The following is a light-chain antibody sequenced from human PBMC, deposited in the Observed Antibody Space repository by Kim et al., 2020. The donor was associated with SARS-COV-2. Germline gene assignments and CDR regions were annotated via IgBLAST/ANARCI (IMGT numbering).Light chain of an antibody. Sequence: AVGEKVRITCQGDSVRNYFVSWYQKKPGQAPLLVMYGRNIRASGIPDRFSGSRLGDTASLTIAGTQPEDEADYYCNSRDSSGNLGVFGGGTQLTVL. CDR3: NSRDSSGNLGV. J-gene: IGLJ3*02. CDR1: SVRNYF. CDR2: GRN. V-gene: IGLV3-19*01.